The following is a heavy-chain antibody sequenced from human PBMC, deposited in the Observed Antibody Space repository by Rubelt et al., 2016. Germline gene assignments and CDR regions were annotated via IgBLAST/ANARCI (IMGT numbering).Heavy chain of an antibody. V-gene: IGHV3-48*02. Sequence: EVQLVESGGGLIQPGGSLRLSCAASGFTVSSNYVSWFRQAPGKGLEWVSYISSSSSTIYYADSVKGRFTISRDNAKNSLYLQMNSLRDEDTAVYHCARGIQLWLEGPLDVWGQGTTVTVSS. CDR1: GFTVSSNY. D-gene: IGHD5-18*01. CDR3: ARGIQLWLEGPLDV. CDR2: ISSSSSTI. J-gene: IGHJ6*02.